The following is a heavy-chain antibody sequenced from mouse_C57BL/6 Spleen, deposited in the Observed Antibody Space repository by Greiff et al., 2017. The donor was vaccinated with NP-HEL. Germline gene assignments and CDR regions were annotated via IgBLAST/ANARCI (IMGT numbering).Heavy chain of an antibody. CDR2: FYPGSGSI. D-gene: IGHD4-1*01. J-gene: IGHJ2*01. Sequence: QVQLKQSGAELVKPGASVKLSCKASGYTFTEYTIHWVKQRSGQGLEWIGWFYPGSGSIKYNEKFKDKATLTADKSSSTVYMELSRLTSEDSAVYFCARHEGGELGRGDYFDYWGQGTTLTVSS. V-gene: IGHV1-62-2*01. CDR3: ARHEGGELGRGDYFDY. CDR1: GYTFTEYT.